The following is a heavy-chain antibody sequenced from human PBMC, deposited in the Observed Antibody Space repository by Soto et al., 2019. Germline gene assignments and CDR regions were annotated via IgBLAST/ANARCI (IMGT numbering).Heavy chain of an antibody. Sequence: QVQLVESGGGVVQPGRSLRLSCSASGFPFSTYGMHWVRQAPGKGLEWVAVISYDGSHKYYADSVKGRFTISRDNSKNIVYLEINVRRTGAKSGDYCAKKAITLVREVVISAPVYSYGHHGLDFWGRGTTVTVS. CDR2: ISYDGSHK. V-gene: IGHV3-30*18. D-gene: IGHD3-10*01. J-gene: IGHJ6*02. CDR3: AKKAITLVREVVISAPVYSYGHHGLDF. CDR1: GFPFSTYG.